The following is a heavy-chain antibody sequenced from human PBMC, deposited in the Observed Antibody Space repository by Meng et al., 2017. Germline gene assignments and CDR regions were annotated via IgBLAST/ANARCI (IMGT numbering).Heavy chain of an antibody. V-gene: IGHV3-7*01. CDR1: GFTFSSYW. J-gene: IGHJ4*02. CDR2: IKQDGSEK. Sequence: GESLKISCAASGFTFSSYWMSWVRQAPGKGLEWVANIKQDGSEKYYVDPVKGRFTISRDNAKNSLYLQMNSLRAEDTAVYYCARDSRKYDILTGYYTYYFDYWGQGTLVTVS. D-gene: IGHD3-9*01. CDR3: ARDSRKYDILTGYYTYYFDY.